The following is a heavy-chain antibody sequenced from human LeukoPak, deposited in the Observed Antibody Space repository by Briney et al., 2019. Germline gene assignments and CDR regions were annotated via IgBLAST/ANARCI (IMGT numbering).Heavy chain of an antibody. CDR2: LYSGGKT. CDR3: ASLLRGTFDI. J-gene: IGHJ3*02. CDR1: GFTAGSND. Sequence: GGSLRLSCAASGFTAGSNDMSWVRQAPGKGLECVSVLYSGGKTYYADSVKGRFTISRDNSKNTVYFQMDSLRAEDTAIYYCASLLRGTFDIWGQGTRVTVSS. V-gene: IGHV3-53*01.